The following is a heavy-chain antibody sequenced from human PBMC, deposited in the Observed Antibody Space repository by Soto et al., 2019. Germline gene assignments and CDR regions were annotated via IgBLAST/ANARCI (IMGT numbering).Heavy chain of an antibody. V-gene: IGHV4-34*01. D-gene: IGHD4-4*01. J-gene: IGHJ6*02. Sequence: HSETLSLTCAVYGGYFSGYYWSLIRHPPGKGLEWIGEINHSGSTNYNPSLKSRVTISVDTSKNQFSLKLSSVTAADTAVYYCARGTVTTPYYYYGMDVWGQGNTVTVSS. CDR1: GGYFSGYY. CDR3: ARGTVTTPYYYYGMDV. CDR2: INHSGST.